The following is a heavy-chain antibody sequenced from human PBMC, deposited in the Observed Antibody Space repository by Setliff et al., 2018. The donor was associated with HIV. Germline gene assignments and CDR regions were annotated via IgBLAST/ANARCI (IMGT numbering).Heavy chain of an antibody. CDR1: GFIFYDYD. D-gene: IGHD5-12*01. J-gene: IGHJ6*03. CDR2: INWNGGTT. CDR3: ATSPLPGSSDYKMDV. V-gene: IGHV3-20*04. Sequence: GGSLRLSCAASGFIFYDYDMTWVRQAPGKGLEWVSRINWNGGTTGYADSVKGRFTISRDTSKNTLYLLLDSLTVEDTAVYYCATSPLPGSSDYKMDVWGKGTTVTVSS.